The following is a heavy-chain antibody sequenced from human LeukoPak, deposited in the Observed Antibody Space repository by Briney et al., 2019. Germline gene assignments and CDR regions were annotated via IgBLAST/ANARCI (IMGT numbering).Heavy chain of an antibody. CDR2: ISGYNGNT. CDR1: GYTFTTYG. V-gene: IGHV1-18*01. J-gene: IGHJ3*02. D-gene: IGHD7-27*01. CDR3: ARGGDGHRWGRRFDAFDI. Sequence: ASVKVSCKTSGYTFTTYGISWVRQAPGQGLEWMEWISGYNGNTNYAQQLQGRVTMTTDTSTSTAHMELRSLRSDDTAVYYCARGGDGHRWGRRFDAFDIWGQGTMVTVSS.